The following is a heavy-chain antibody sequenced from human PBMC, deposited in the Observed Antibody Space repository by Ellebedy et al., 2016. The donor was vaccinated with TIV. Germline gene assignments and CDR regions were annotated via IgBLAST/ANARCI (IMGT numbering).Heavy chain of an antibody. J-gene: IGHJ4*02. V-gene: IGHV4-39*01. CDR1: GGSISSSSYY. CDR3: ARQGHSSGWYVGEYYFDY. D-gene: IGHD6-19*01. Sequence: MPGGSLRLSCTVSGGSISSSSYYWGWIRQPPGKGREWIGCIYYSGSTYYNLSLKSRVTISVDTSKNQFSLKLSSVTAADTAVYYCARQGHSSGWYVGEYYFDYWGQGTLVTVSS. CDR2: IYYSGST.